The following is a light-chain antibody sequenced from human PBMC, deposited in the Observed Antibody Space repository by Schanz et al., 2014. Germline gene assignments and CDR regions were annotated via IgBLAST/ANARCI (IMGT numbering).Light chain of an antibody. J-gene: IGKJ2*01. CDR2: DAS. CDR3: QQYNSYSQT. V-gene: IGKV1-5*01. Sequence: DIQMTQSPSTLSASVGDRIIITCRASQNIGRRLAWYQQKPGRAPNLLISDASTLQSGVPSRFSGSGSGTDFTLTISSLQPDDFTTYYCQQYNSYSQTFGQGTKLEIK. CDR1: QNIGRR.